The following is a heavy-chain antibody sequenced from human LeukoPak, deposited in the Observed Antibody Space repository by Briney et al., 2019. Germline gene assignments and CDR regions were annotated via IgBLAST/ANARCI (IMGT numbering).Heavy chain of an antibody. D-gene: IGHD3-22*01. CDR2: FDPEDGET. CDR1: GYTLTELS. V-gene: IGHV1-24*01. Sequence: APVKVSCKVSGYTLTELSMHWVRQAPGKGLEWMGGFDPEDGETVYAQKFQGRVTLTTDTSTTTAYMELRSLRSDDTAVYYCAGAPYYDGSGYNDYWGQGTLVTVSS. CDR3: AGAPYYDGSGYNDY. J-gene: IGHJ4*02.